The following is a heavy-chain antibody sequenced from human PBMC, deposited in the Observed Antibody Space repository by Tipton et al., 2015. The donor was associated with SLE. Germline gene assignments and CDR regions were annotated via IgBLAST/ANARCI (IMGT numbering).Heavy chain of an antibody. CDR2: IQHSGRT. V-gene: IGHV4-4*02. J-gene: IGHJ5*02. CDR3: VRYNWNGYSIDA. Sequence: TLSLTCAVSGGSISSSNWWNWFRQPPGKGLEWIGEIQHSGRTNYNPSLKSRLTLSVDKSENQFSLKLNSVTAADTAFYYCVRYNWNGYSIDAWGQGTLVTVSS. D-gene: IGHD1-20*01. CDR1: GGSISSSNW.